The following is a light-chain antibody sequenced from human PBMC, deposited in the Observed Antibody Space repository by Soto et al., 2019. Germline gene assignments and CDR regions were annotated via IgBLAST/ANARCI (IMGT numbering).Light chain of an antibody. CDR3: SSYAGSNNLV. CDR2: EVS. J-gene: IGLJ1*01. CDR1: SSDIGAYIY. V-gene: IGLV2-8*01. Sequence: QSALPQPPSASGSPGQSVTLSCTGTSSDIGAYIYVSWYQQHPGKAPKLMISEVSRRPSGVPERFSGSKSANTAPRTGSGRQADDEAHDYCSSYAGSNNLVVGNGTKVTVL.